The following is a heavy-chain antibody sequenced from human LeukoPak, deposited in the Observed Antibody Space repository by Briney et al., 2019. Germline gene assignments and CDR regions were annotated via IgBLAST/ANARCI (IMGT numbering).Heavy chain of an antibody. CDR2: IYSGGST. J-gene: IGHJ4*02. Sequence: PGGSLRLSCAASGFTVSSNYMSWVRQAPGKGLEWVSVIYSGGSTYYADSVKGRFTISRDNSKNTLYLQMDSLRAEDTAVYYCARADILTGHFDYWGQGTLVTVSS. CDR3: ARADILTGHFDY. CDR1: GFTVSSNY. D-gene: IGHD3-9*01. V-gene: IGHV3-53*01.